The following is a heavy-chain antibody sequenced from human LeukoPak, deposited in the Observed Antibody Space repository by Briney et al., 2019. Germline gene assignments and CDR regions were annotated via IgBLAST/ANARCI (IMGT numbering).Heavy chain of an antibody. CDR2: ISGSGKT. V-gene: IGHV3-23*01. Sequence: GGSLRLSCAASGFTFSTYAMSWVRQAPGQGLEWVSAISGSGKTYYPDSVKGRFTISRDNSKNTLFLQMNGLRAEDTAVYYCAKERDAKGYFDYWGQGTLVTVSS. CDR3: AKERDAKGYFDY. CDR1: GFTFSTYA. J-gene: IGHJ4*02.